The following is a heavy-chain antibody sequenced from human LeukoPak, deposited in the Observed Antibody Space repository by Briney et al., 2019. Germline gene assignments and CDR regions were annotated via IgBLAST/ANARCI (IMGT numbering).Heavy chain of an antibody. CDR2: IKQDGSDK. Sequence: GGSLRLSCAASGFTFSNYWMSWVRQAPGKGLEWVANIKQDGSDKYYVDSVKGRFTISRDNAKNSLYLQMNSLRADDTAVYYCAREGEGNFDYWGQGTLLTVSS. V-gene: IGHV3-7*01. CDR1: GFTFSNYW. D-gene: IGHD2-21*01. CDR3: AREGEGNFDY. J-gene: IGHJ4*02.